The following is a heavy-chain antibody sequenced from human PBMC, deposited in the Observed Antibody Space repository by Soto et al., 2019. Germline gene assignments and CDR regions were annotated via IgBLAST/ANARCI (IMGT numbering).Heavy chain of an antibody. Sequence: EVQLVESGGGLVQPGGSLRLSCAASGITFSNYEMNWVRQAPGKGLEWVSYISSSGGTTYYAGSVKGRFTIPRDNAKSSLYLQMSVLRAQNTAVYYCARYCSGGTCNDGNMDVWGQGTTVTVSS. CDR1: GITFSNYE. V-gene: IGHV3-48*03. J-gene: IGHJ6*01. D-gene: IGHD2-15*01. CDR2: ISSSGGTT. CDR3: ARYCSGGTCNDGNMDV.